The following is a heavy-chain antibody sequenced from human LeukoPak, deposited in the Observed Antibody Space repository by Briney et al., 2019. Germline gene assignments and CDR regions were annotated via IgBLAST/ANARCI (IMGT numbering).Heavy chain of an antibody. V-gene: IGHV3-23*01. Sequence: GGSLRLSCAASGFTFSSYSMNWVRQAPGKGLEWVSAISGSGGSTYYADSVKGRFTISRDNSKNTLYLQMNSLRAEDTAVYYCAKDSGYNFDYWGQGTLVTVSS. CDR3: AKDSGYNFDY. D-gene: IGHD5-12*01. CDR2: ISGSGGST. CDR1: GFTFSSYS. J-gene: IGHJ4*02.